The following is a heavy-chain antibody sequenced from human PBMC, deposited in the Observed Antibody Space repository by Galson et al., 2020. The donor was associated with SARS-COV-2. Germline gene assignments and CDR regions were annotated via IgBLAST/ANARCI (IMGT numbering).Heavy chain of an antibody. V-gene: IGHV3-30-3*01. CDR1: GFSFSIHP. CDR3: ARAGRDGYHLNDY. J-gene: IGHJ4*02. CDR2: ISDDGSSE. Sequence: GESLKISCAASGFSFSIHPMHWLRQAPGRGLQSLAVISDDGSSEHYAGSVKGRFSISRDNSNNTLFLQMNSLRAEDTAVYYCARAGRDGYHLNDYWGQGTLVTVSS. D-gene: IGHD1-26*01.